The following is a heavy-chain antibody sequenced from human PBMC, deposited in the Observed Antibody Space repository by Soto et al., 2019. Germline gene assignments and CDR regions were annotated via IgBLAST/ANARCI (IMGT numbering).Heavy chain of an antibody. CDR3: ARDPSMVRGENWYFDL. CDR1: GFPFGSYR. J-gene: IGHJ2*01. CDR2: ISSSRIYI. V-gene: IGHV3-21*01. D-gene: IGHD3-10*01. Sequence: EVQLVESGGGLVRLGGPWNLSWEAPGFPFGSYRLNWFRRAQGKGREGVSSISSSRIYIYYADSVRGRCTISRDDAKNSLYLQMNSLRAEDTAVYYCARDPSMVRGENWYFDLWGRGTLVTVSS.